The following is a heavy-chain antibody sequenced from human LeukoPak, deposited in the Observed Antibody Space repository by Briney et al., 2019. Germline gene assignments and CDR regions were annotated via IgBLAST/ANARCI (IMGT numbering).Heavy chain of an antibody. J-gene: IGHJ4*02. V-gene: IGHV1-2*06. CDR2: INPNSGGT. CDR3: ARDFDYYDSPTTDY. Sequence: GVSVKVSCKASGYTFTGYYMHWVRQAPGQGLEWMGRINPNSGGTNYAQKFQGRVTTTRDTSISTAYMELSRLRSDDTAVYYCARDFDYYDSPTTDYWGQGTLVTVSS. CDR1: GYTFTGYY. D-gene: IGHD3-22*01.